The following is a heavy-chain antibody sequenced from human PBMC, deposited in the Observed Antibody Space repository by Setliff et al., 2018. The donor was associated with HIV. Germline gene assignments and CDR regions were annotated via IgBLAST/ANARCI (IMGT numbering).Heavy chain of an antibody. CDR1: GFTFSNYA. J-gene: IGHJ4*02. Sequence: GGSLRLSCAASGFTFSNYAMHWVRQAPGKGLEWVGRIMSETDGGTVDYAAPVKGRFTMSRDDSRDTLFLQMNSLRAEDTAIYYCAKLWYQLLSHSDYWGQGTLVTVSS. CDR3: AKLWYQLLSHSDY. D-gene: IGHD2-2*01. V-gene: IGHV3-15*01. CDR2: IMSETDGGTV.